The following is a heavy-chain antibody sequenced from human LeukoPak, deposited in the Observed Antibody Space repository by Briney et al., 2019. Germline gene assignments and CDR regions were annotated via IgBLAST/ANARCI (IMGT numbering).Heavy chain of an antibody. CDR3: ARSLYDFWSGSSFDY. V-gene: IGHV4-39*01. D-gene: IGHD3-3*01. CDR2: TYYSGST. CDR1: GGSLSSSSYY. J-gene: IGHJ4*02. Sequence: PSETLSLTCTVSGGSLSSSSYYWGWIRQPPGKGLEWIGSTYYSGSTYYHPSLKSRVTISVDTSKSQFSLKLSSVTAADTAVYYCARSLYDFWSGSSFDYWGQGTLVTVSS.